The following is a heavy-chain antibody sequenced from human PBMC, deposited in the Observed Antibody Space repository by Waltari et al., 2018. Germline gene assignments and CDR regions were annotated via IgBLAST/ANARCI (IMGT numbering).Heavy chain of an antibody. Sequence: QVQLVQSGAEVKKPGASVKVSCKASGYTFTGYYFHWVRQAPGQWLEWIGRINPNPSDTTYAQEFQRRVTMTRDTSSSTAYMELTILRSEDTAVYYCARDWGYYSDTSGYPSNWFGPWGQGTLVTVSS. V-gene: IGHV1-2*06. CDR2: INPNPSDT. D-gene: IGHD3-22*01. CDR3: ARDWGYYSDTSGYPSNWFGP. J-gene: IGHJ5*02. CDR1: GYTFTGYY.